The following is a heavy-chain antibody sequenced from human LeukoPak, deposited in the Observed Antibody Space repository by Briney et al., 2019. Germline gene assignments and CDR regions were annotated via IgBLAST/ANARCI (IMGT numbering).Heavy chain of an antibody. J-gene: IGHJ3*02. CDR1: GGSISSYY. Sequence: PSETLSLTCTVSGGSISSYYWSWIRQPAGKGLEWIGRIYTSGSTNYNPSLKSRVTMSVDTSKNQFSLKLSSVTAADTAVYYCARPSITMVRGGGDAFDIWGQGTMVTVSS. D-gene: IGHD3-10*01. CDR2: IYTSGST. V-gene: IGHV4-4*07. CDR3: ARPSITMVRGGGDAFDI.